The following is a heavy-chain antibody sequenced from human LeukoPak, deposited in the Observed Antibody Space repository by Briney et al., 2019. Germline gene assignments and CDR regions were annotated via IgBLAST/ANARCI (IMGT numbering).Heavy chain of an antibody. Sequence: GGSLRLSCAASGFTVSSNSMSWVRQAPGKGLEWVSVIYSGGSTYYADSVKGRFTISRDNSKNTPYLQMNSLRAEDTAVYYCARDMSWSLGYWGQGTLVTVSS. CDR1: GFTVSSNS. CDR2: IYSGGST. V-gene: IGHV3-66*01. CDR3: ARDMSWSLGY. D-gene: IGHD7-27*01. J-gene: IGHJ4*02.